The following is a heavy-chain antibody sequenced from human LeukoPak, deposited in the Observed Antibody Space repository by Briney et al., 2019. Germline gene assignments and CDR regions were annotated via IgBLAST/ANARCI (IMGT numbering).Heavy chain of an antibody. CDR3: AREVRGYFQH. CDR1: GGSISSGGYY. V-gene: IGHV4-31*03. Sequence: SETLSLTCTVSGGSISSGGYYWSWIRQHPGKGLEWIGYIYYSGSTYYNPSLKSRVTISVDTSKNQFSLKLSSVTAADTAVYYCAREVRGYFQHWGQGTLVTVSS. J-gene: IGHJ1*01. CDR2: IYYSGST.